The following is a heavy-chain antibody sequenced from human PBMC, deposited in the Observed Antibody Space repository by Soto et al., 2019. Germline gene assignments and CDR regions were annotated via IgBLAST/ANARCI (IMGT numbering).Heavy chain of an antibody. V-gene: IGHV3-21*01. D-gene: IGHD2-2*01. J-gene: IGHJ4*02. CDR3: ARDFEYCSSTSCYTGIFDY. CDR2: ISSSSSYI. Sequence: GGSLRLSCAASGFTFSSYSMNWVRQAPGKGLEWVSSISSSSSYIYYADSVKGRFTISRDNAKNSPYLQMNSLRAEDTAVYYCARDFEYCSSTSCYTGIFDYWGQGTLVTVSS. CDR1: GFTFSSYS.